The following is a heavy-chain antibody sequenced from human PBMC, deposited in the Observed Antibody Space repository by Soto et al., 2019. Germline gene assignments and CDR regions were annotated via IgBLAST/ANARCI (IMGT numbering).Heavy chain of an antibody. CDR1: GGSISSGGYY. J-gene: IGHJ5*02. CDR2: IYYSGTT. D-gene: IGHD3-10*01. V-gene: IGHV4-31*03. Sequence: PSETLSLTCTVSGGSISSGGYYWSWIRQHPGKGLEWIGNIYYSGTTYSNPSPKSRVNTSVDTSKNQFSLKLSSETAADTAVYYCARVPPGASWFDPWGQGTLVTVSS. CDR3: ARVPPGASWFDP.